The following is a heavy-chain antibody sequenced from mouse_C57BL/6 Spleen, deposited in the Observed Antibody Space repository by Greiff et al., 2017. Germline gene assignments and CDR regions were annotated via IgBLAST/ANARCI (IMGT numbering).Heavy chain of an antibody. CDR2: ILPGSGST. J-gene: IGHJ2*01. CDR1: GYTFTGYW. CDR3: AISPYDYDVRGFDD. V-gene: IGHV1-9*01. D-gene: IGHD2-4*01. Sequence: QVQLQQSGAELMKPGASVKLSCKATGYTFTGYWIEWVKQRPGHGLEWIGEILPGSGSTNYNEKFKGKATFTADTSSNTAYMQLSSLTTEDSAVYYCAISPYDYDVRGFDDWGQGTTLTVSS.